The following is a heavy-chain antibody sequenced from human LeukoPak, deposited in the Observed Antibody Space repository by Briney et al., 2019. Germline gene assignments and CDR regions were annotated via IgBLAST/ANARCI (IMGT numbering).Heavy chain of an antibody. CDR2: IIPIFDTT. Sequence: ASVKVSCKASGYTFTSYDINWVRQATGQGLEWMGGIIPIFDTTNYAQKFQGRVSITADKSMSTAYMELSSLRSEDTALYYCARAAYGEGPDYYYMDVWGKGTTVTISS. V-gene: IGHV1-69*06. CDR1: GYTFTSYD. D-gene: IGHD4-17*01. CDR3: ARAAYGEGPDYYYMDV. J-gene: IGHJ6*03.